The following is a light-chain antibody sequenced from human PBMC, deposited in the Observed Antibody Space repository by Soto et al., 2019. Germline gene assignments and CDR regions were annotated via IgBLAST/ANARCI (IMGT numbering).Light chain of an antibody. CDR3: SSYAGSNNLGV. CDR1: SSDIGGYNY. J-gene: IGLJ1*01. Sequence: QSALTQPPSASGSPGQSVTISCTGTSSDIGGYNYVSWCQQHPGKAPKLMIYEVTKRPSGVPDRFSGSKSGNTASLTVSGLQAEGEADYYCSSYAGSNNLGVFGTGTKVTVL. V-gene: IGLV2-8*01. CDR2: EVT.